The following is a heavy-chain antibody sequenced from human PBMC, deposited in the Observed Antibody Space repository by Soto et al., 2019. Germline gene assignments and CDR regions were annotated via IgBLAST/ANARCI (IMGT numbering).Heavy chain of an antibody. D-gene: IGHD3-3*01. Sequence: SETLSLTCTVSCGSISSSSYYWGWIRQPPGKGLEWIGSIYYRGSTYYNPSLKSRVTISVDTSKNQFSLKLSSVTAADTAVYFFARFTAIIGVVIIPQYYFDYWGQGTLVTVSS. CDR1: CGSISSSSYY. CDR3: ARFTAIIGVVIIPQYYFDY. J-gene: IGHJ4*02. V-gene: IGHV4-39*01. CDR2: IYYRGST.